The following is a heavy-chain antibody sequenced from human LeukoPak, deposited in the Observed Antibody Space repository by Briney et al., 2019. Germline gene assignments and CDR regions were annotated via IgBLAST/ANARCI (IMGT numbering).Heavy chain of an antibody. CDR2: VSSSSSYI. CDR1: GFTFSSYM. J-gene: IGHJ3*02. D-gene: IGHD6-13*01. CDR3: ARDMGLAAADAFDI. V-gene: IGHV3-21*01. Sequence: GGSLRLSCAASGFTFSSYMLKWVRQAPGKGLEWVSSVSSSSSYIYYADSVKGRFTISRDNAKTSLYLQMNSLRAEDTAVYYCARDMGLAAADAFDIWGQGTMVTVSS.